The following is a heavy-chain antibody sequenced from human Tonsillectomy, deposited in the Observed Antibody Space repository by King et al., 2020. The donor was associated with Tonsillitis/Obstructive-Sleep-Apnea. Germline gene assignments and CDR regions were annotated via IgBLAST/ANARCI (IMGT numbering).Heavy chain of an antibody. V-gene: IGHV1-2*02. CDR3: ARDYYDSSGYSGFEI. CDR2: INPNSGGT. CDR1: GYTFTGYY. D-gene: IGHD3-22*01. J-gene: IGHJ3*02. Sequence: QLVQSGAEVKKPGASVKVSCKASGYTFTGYYMHWVRQAPGQGLEWMGWINPNSGGTNYAPKFQGRVTMTRATSISTAYMELSRLRSDDTAVYYCARDYYDSSGYSGFEIWGQGTMVTVSS.